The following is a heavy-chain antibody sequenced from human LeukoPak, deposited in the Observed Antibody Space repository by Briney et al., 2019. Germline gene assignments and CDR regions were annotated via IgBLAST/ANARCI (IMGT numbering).Heavy chain of an antibody. CDR1: GGSISSGSYY. J-gene: IGHJ4*02. Sequence: SETLSLTCTVSGGSISSGSYYWSWIRQPAGKGLEWIGRIYTSGSTNYNPSLKSRVTISVDTSKNQFSLKLSSVTAADTAVYYCARKGSYVDYWGQGTLVTVSS. CDR2: IYTSGST. V-gene: IGHV4-61*02. CDR3: ARKGSYVDY. D-gene: IGHD1-26*01.